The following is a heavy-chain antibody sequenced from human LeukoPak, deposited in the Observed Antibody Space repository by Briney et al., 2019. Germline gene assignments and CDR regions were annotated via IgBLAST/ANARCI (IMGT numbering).Heavy chain of an antibody. D-gene: IGHD2-2*01. J-gene: IGHJ3*02. Sequence: PSETLSLTCNVSSGSFRTYYWSWIRQPPGKGLGWIGYIFYNEGTSYNPSLKSRVTISVDTSNNQLSLKVNSVTAADTAMYYCVKSNSRYQPWTLDIWGRGTMVTVSS. V-gene: IGHV4-59*01. CDR3: VKSNSRYQPWTLDI. CDR1: SGSFRTYY. CDR2: IFYNEGT.